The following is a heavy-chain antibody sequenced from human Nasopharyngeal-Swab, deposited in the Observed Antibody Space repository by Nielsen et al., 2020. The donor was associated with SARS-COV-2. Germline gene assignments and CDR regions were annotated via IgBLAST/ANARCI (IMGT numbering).Heavy chain of an antibody. V-gene: IGHV4-31*02. J-gene: IGHJ6*03. CDR3: ARNWRSGSMDV. Sequence: RQAPRKGLEWIGYIYYSGSTYYNPSLKSRVTISVDTSKNQFSLKLSSVTAADTAVYYCARNWRSGSMDVWGKGTTVTVSS. CDR2: IYYSGST. D-gene: IGHD3-10*01.